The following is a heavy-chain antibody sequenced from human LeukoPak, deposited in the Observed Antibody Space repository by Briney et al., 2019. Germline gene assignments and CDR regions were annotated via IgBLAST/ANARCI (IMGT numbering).Heavy chain of an antibody. D-gene: IGHD3-22*01. CDR1: GYTFTGYY. CDR2: IIPIFGTA. V-gene: IGHV1-69*05. J-gene: IGHJ4*02. CDR3: ARDLLSRHDSSGYSSY. Sequence: ASVKVSCKASGYTFTGYYMHWVRQAPGQGLEWMGGIIPIFGTANYAQKFQGRVTTTTDESTSTAYMELSSLRSEDTAVYYCARDLLSRHDSSGYSSYWGQGTLVTVSS.